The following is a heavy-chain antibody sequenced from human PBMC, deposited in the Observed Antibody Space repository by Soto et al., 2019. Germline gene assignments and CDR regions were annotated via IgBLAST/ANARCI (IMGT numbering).Heavy chain of an antibody. Sequence: EVQLMETGGGLIQPGGSLRLSCAASGFTVSSNYMSWVRQAPGKGLEWVSVIYSGGSTYYADSVKGRFTISRDNSKNTLYLQMNSLRAEDTAVYYCARGYYYDPFDYWGQGTLVTVSS. CDR1: GFTVSSNY. CDR2: IYSGGST. D-gene: IGHD3-22*01. CDR3: ARGYYYDPFDY. J-gene: IGHJ4*02. V-gene: IGHV3-53*02.